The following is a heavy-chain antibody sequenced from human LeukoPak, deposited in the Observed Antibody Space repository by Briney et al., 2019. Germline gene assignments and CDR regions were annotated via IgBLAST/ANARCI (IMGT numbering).Heavy chain of an antibody. D-gene: IGHD6-13*01. Sequence: GGSLRLSCAASGLTVSGNYMTWVRQAPGKGLELVSVIYSGGSTYYADSVKGRFTISRDSSKNTLYLQMNSLRPEDTAVYYCARDPYTSSWYWAFDIWGQGTMVTVSS. CDR2: IYSGGST. CDR3: ARDPYTSSWYWAFDI. V-gene: IGHV3-66*02. J-gene: IGHJ3*02. CDR1: GLTVSGNY.